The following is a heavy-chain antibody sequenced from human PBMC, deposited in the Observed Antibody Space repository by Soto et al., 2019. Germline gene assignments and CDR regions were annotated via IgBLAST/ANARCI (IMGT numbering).Heavy chain of an antibody. J-gene: IGHJ6*03. CDR2: IYSGGST. Sequence: GGSLRLSCAASGFTVSSNYMSWVRQAPGKGLEWVSVIYSGGSTYYADSVKGRFTISRDNSKNTLYLQMNSLRAEDTAVYYCARDLGAGSYYYYYMDVWGKGTTVTVSS. D-gene: IGHD3-16*01. CDR3: ARDLGAGSYYYYYMDV. CDR1: GFTVSSNY. V-gene: IGHV3-66*01.